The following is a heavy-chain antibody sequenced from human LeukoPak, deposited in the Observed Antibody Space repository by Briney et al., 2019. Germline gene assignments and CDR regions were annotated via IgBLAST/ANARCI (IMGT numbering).Heavy chain of an antibody. Sequence: GGSLRLSCAAPGFTFSNYAMSWVRQAPGKGLEWASTISNSDDSTYYADSVKGRFTISRDNPKNTLYLQMNSLTAEDTAIYYCAKATGNLGNWGQGTLVTVSS. CDR3: AKATGNLGN. CDR1: GFTFSNYA. D-gene: IGHD1-1*01. J-gene: IGHJ4*02. CDR2: ISNSDDST. V-gene: IGHV3-23*01.